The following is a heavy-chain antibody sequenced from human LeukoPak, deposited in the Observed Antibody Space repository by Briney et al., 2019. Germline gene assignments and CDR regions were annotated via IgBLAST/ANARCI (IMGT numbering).Heavy chain of an antibody. J-gene: IGHJ4*02. CDR2: INHSGST. D-gene: IGHD3-10*01. Sequence: SETLSLTCAVYGGSFSGYYWSWIRQPPGKGLEWIGEINHSGSTNYNPSLKSRVTISVETSKNQFSLKLSPVTAADTAVYYCARDRDYYYGSGSYYYYWGQGTLVTVSS. CDR1: GGSFSGYY. CDR3: ARDRDYYYGSGSYYYY. V-gene: IGHV4-34*01.